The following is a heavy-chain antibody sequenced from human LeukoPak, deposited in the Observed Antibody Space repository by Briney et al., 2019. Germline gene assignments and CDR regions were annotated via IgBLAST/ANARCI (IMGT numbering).Heavy chain of an antibody. CDR1: GGSISSYY. CDR3: ARDGMVRGVNYYYYYMDV. Sequence: ASETLSLTRTVSGGSISSYYWSWIRQPAGKGLEWIGRIYTSGSTNYNPSLKSRVTISVDTSKNQFSLKLSSVTAADTAVYYCARDGMVRGVNYYYYYMDVWGKGTTVTVSS. D-gene: IGHD3-10*01. J-gene: IGHJ6*03. CDR2: IYTSGST. V-gene: IGHV4-4*07.